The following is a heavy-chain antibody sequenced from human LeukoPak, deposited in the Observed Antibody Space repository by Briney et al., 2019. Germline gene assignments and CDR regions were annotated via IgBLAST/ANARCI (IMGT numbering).Heavy chain of an antibody. CDR3: ARVLPRDIVVVPAATYYYGMDV. J-gene: IGHJ6*02. CDR1: GGTFSSYA. D-gene: IGHD2-2*01. Sequence: SVKVSCKASGGTFSSYAISWVRQAPGQGLEWMGRIIPILGIANYAQEFQGRVTITADKSTSTAYMELSSLRSEDTAVYYCARVLPRDIVVVPAATYYYGMDVWGQGTTVTVSS. CDR2: IIPILGIA. V-gene: IGHV1-69*04.